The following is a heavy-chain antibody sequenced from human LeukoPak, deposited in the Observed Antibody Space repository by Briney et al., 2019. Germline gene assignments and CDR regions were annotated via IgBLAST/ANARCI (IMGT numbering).Heavy chain of an antibody. J-gene: IGHJ4*02. D-gene: IGHD6-19*01. CDR1: GFTFSSYS. V-gene: IGHV3-48*01. Sequence: GGSLRLSCAASGFTFSSYSMNWVRQAPGKGLEWVSYISSSITTIYYAASVKGRFTISRDNAKNSLYLQMNSLRAEDTAVYYCARSGSVAVAEGLFDYWGQGTLVTVSS. CDR3: ARSGSVAVAEGLFDY. CDR2: ISSSITTI.